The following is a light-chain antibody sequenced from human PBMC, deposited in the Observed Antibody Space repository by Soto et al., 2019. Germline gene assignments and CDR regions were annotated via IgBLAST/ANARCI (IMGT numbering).Light chain of an antibody. CDR3: TPYTSSTPFYV. J-gene: IGLJ1*01. Sequence: QAVLTQPASVSGSPGQSIAISCTGVRTDVDGYDYVSWYQQHPGQAPLLIIYDVYNRPSGVSHRFSGSKSGDTASLTISGLQAEDEADYYCTPYTSSTPFYVFGTGTKVTVL. CDR1: RTDVDGYDY. V-gene: IGLV2-14*03. CDR2: DVY.